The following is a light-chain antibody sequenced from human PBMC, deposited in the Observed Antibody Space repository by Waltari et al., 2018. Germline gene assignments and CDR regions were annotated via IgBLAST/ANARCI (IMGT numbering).Light chain of an antibody. V-gene: IGKV3-20*01. J-gene: IGKJ2*01. Sequence: EIVLTQSPGTLSLSPGERATLSCRASQSISSSYLAWYQQKPGQAPNLLIYGASSRATGIPDRFSGSGSGTDFTLTINRLEPEDFAVYYCQQYGSSPPYTFGQGTKLEIK. CDR1: QSISSSY. CDR3: QQYGSSPPYT. CDR2: GAS.